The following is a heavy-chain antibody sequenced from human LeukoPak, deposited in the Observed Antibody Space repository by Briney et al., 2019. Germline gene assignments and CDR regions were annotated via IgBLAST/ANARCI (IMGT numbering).Heavy chain of an antibody. Sequence: PGGSLRLSCAASGFTFSNYEMHWVRQAPGKGLEWVSGIGGSGTRTYYADSVKGRFTISRDNSKNTLYLQMNSLRDEDTAVYYCAKDSHWILFDDWGQGTLVTVSS. D-gene: IGHD2-2*03. J-gene: IGHJ4*02. CDR3: AKDSHWILFDD. CDR2: IGGSGTRT. V-gene: IGHV3-23*01. CDR1: GFTFSNYE.